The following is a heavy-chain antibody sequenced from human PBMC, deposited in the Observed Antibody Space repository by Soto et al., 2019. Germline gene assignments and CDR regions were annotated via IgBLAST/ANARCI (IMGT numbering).Heavy chain of an antibody. D-gene: IGHD2-15*01. CDR2: FDPEDGET. CDR1: GYTLTELS. V-gene: IGHV1-24*01. CDR3: ATVFTCSGGSCYSAFDY. J-gene: IGHJ4*02. Sequence: XSVKVSFNVSGYTLTELSMHLVRHSPGKGLEWKGGFDPEDGETIYAQKFQGRVTMTEDTSTDTAYMELSSLRSEDPAVYFCATVFTCSGGSCYSAFDYLGQGTLVTVSS.